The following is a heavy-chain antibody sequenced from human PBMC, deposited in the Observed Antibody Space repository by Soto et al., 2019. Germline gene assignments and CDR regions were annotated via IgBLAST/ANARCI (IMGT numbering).Heavy chain of an antibody. Sequence: SETLSLTCSVSGGSISGSYWSWIRQSPGKGLEWLGYVYYTGSTNYSPSLRSRVSISVDTSKNEFSLRLNSVTAADTAVYFCARGVAVPGAHIDYWGQGTQVTSPQ. D-gene: IGHD6-19*01. V-gene: IGHV4-59*01. J-gene: IGHJ4*02. CDR1: GGSISGSY. CDR2: VYYTGST. CDR3: ARGVAVPGAHIDY.